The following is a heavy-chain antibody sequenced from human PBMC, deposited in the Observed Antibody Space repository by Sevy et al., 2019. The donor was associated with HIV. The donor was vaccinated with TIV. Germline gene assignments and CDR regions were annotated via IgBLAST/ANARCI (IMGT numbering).Heavy chain of an antibody. Sequence: GGSLRLSCAASGFTFSSYSMNWVRQAPGKGLEWVSYISSSSSTIYYADSVKGRFTISRDNAKNSLYLQRNSLRAEDTAVYYCARDKVTGNYYYGMDVWGQGTTVTVSS. D-gene: IGHD4-4*01. J-gene: IGHJ6*02. CDR2: ISSSSSTI. CDR3: ARDKVTGNYYYGMDV. V-gene: IGHV3-48*01. CDR1: GFTFSSYS.